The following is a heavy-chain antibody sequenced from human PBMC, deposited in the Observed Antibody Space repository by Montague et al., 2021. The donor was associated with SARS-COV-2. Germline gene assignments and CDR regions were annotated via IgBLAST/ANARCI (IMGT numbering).Heavy chain of an antibody. J-gene: IGHJ6*03. CDR1: GASFSPYS. CDR3: ARLGDGVVPPPILGVGPYSSYSHMDV. V-gene: IGHV4-34*01. CDR2: IYHGGST. D-gene: IGHD3-10*01. Sequence: SETLSLTCAVHGASFSPYSLNWIRQPPGKGLEWIGVIYHGGSTNYNPSLKCRVTISADTSTNHFSLKLTSAAAADTAVYYCARLGDGVVPPPILGVGPYSSYSHMDVWGNGTPVTVSS.